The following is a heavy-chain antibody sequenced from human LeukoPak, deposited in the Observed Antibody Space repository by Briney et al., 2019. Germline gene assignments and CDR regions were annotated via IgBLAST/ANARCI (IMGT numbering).Heavy chain of an antibody. Sequence: GGSPRLSCAAFGFNFSNYGIHWVRQAPGKGLEWVSGITASGDRTFYGDSVRGRFTMSRDNSKNTVYLQMNSLRVDDTAVYYCARRDIVVVVSASDYWGQGTLVTVSS. CDR2: ITASGDRT. CDR1: GFNFSNYG. CDR3: ARRDIVVVVSASDY. D-gene: IGHD2-15*01. J-gene: IGHJ4*02. V-gene: IGHV3-23*01.